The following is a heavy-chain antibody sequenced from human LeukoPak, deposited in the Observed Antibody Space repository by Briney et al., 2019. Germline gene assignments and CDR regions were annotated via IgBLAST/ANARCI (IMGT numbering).Heavy chain of an antibody. CDR3: GRGGDGIDI. J-gene: IGHJ3*02. Sequence: GGSLRLSCAVSGFTFRDYLMHWVRQAPGKGLVWASRINIDDTNAYADSVEGRFTISRDNRKNTLYLQMNSLRAEDTAVYFCGRGGDGIDIWGQGTTVIVSS. CDR1: GFTFRDYL. CDR2: INIDDTNA. V-gene: IGHV3-74*01.